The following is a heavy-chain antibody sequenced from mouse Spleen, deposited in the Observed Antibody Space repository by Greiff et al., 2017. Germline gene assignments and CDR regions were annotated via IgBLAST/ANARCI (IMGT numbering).Heavy chain of an antibody. CDR1: GYTFTSYW. CDR3: ARYPITTVVADWYFDV. CDR2: IDPSDSYT. D-gene: IGHD1-1*01. V-gene: IGHV1-69*01. J-gene: IGHJ1*01. Sequence: QVQLQQPGAELVMPGASVKLSCKASGYTFTSYWMHWVKQRPGQGLEWIGEIDPSDSYTNYNQKFKGKATLTVDKSSSTAYMQLSSLTSEDSAVYYCARYPITTVVADWYFDVWGAGTTVTVSS.